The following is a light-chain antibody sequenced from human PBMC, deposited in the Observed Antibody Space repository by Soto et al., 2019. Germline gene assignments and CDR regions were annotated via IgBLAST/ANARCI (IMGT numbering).Light chain of an antibody. CDR1: SSDVGGYNY. V-gene: IGLV2-14*01. Sequence: QSVLTQPASVSGSPGQSITISCTGTSSDVGGYNYVSWYQQHPGKAPKLMIYEVSNRPSGVSNRFSGSKSGNTASLTISALQAEDEADYYCSSYTSSSTYNYGYATGTKGTV. CDR2: EVS. CDR3: SSYTSSSTYNYG. J-gene: IGLJ1*01.